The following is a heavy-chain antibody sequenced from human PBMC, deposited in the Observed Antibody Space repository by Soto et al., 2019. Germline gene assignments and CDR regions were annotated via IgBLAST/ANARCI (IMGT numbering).Heavy chain of an antibody. CDR3: AKDRSGEVVAATTFDY. D-gene: IGHD2-15*01. CDR1: GFTFSSYA. V-gene: IGHV3-23*01. Sequence: EVQLLESGGGLVQPGGSLRLSCAASGFTFSSYAMSWVRQAPGKGLEWVSAISGSGGSTYYADSVKGRFTISRDNSKNTLYLQMNSLRAEDTAVYYRAKDRSGEVVAATTFDYWGQGTLVTVSS. CDR2: ISGSGGST. J-gene: IGHJ4*02.